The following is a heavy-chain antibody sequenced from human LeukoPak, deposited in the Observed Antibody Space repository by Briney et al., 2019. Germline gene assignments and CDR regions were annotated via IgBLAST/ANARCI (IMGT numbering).Heavy chain of an antibody. V-gene: IGHV3-21*01. J-gene: IGHJ4*02. D-gene: IGHD3-10*01. CDR1: GFTFSSYS. Sequence: PGGSLRLSRAASGFTFSSYSMNWVRQAPGKGLEWVSSISSSSSYIYYADSVKGRFTISRDNAKNSLYLQMNSLRAEDTAVYYCARGGSGSYLLSFWGQGTLVTVSS. CDR3: ARGGSGSYLLSF. CDR2: ISSSSSYI.